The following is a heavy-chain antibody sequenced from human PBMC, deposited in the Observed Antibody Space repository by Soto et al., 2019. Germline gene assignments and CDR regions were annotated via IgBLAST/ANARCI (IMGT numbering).Heavy chain of an antibody. CDR1: GGTFISYA. CDR3: ARHLGSNSLSGHYTPNAFDI. D-gene: IGHD4-4*01. V-gene: IGHV1-69*01. CDR2: IIPIFGTA. J-gene: IGHJ3*02. Sequence: QVQLVQSGAEVKKPGSSVKVSCKASGGTFISYAISWVRQAPGQGLEWMGGIIPIFGTANYAQKFQGRVTITADESTSTAYMELSSLRSEDTAVYYCARHLGSNSLSGHYTPNAFDIWGQGTMVTVSS.